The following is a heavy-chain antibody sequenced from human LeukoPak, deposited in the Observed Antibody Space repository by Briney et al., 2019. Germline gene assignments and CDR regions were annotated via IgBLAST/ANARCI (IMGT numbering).Heavy chain of an antibody. J-gene: IGHJ6*03. Sequence: GESLKISCKGSGYSFTTYWIAWVRQMPGKGLEWMGIIYPGDSDTRYSPSFQGQVTISADKSITTVYLQWSSLKASDTAMYYCARRSCYYYYMDVWGKGTTVTVSS. CDR1: GYSFTTYW. V-gene: IGHV5-51*01. CDR2: IYPGDSDT. CDR3: ARRSCYYYYMDV. D-gene: IGHD3-10*01.